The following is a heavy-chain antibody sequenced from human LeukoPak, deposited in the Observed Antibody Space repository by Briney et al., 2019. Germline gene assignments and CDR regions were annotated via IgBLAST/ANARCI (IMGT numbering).Heavy chain of an antibody. D-gene: IGHD2-15*01. CDR2: IYYSGST. V-gene: IGHV4-59*01. CDR1: GGSISSYY. J-gene: IGHJ6*03. Sequence: PSETLSLTCTVSGGSISSYYWSWIRQPPGKGLEWIGYIYYSGSTNYNPSLKSRVTISVDTSKNQFSLKLSSVTAADTAVYYCARVFCSGGSCYDQGIYYYYMDVWGKGTTVTVSS. CDR3: ARVFCSGGSCYDQGIYYYYMDV.